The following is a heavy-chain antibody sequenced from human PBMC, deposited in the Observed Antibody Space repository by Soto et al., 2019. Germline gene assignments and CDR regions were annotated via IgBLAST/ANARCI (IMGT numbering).Heavy chain of an antibody. CDR1: GFTFSSYG. D-gene: IGHD3-9*01. J-gene: IGHJ6*02. Sequence: GGSLRLSCAASGFTFSSYGMHWVRQAPGKGLEWVAVIWYDGSNKYYADSVKGRFTISRDNSKNTLYLQMNSLRAEDTAVYYCARGSFDWLNQGADEYYYGMDVWGQGTTVTVSS. V-gene: IGHV3-33*01. CDR3: ARGSFDWLNQGADEYYYGMDV. CDR2: IWYDGSNK.